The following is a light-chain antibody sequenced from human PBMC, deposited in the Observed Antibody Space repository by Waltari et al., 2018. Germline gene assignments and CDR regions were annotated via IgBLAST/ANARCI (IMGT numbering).Light chain of an antibody. V-gene: IGKV1-12*01. Sequence: IKLPHSPSSFSPSLGDKSPIPSRPSQDLHTWLAWYQQKPGKAPKLLIQEASSLESGVPTRFSGGGYGTDFTLTISSLQPEDVATYYCQQDNSFPVTFGPGTKVDIK. CDR1: QDLHTW. J-gene: IGKJ3*01. CDR3: QQDNSFPVT. CDR2: EAS.